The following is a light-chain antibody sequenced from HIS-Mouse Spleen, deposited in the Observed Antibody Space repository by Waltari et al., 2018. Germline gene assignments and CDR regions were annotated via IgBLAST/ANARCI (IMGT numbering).Light chain of an antibody. CDR2: QDS. J-gene: IGLJ2*01. V-gene: IGLV3-1*01. CDR1: ALPKQY. Sequence: SYELTQPPSVSVSPGQTARITCSGDALPKQYAYWYQQKPGQSPVLVIYQDSKRPSGIPDRFSGSNSGNTATLTISGTQAMDEADYYCQAWDSSTVVFGGGTKLTVL. CDR3: QAWDSSTVV.